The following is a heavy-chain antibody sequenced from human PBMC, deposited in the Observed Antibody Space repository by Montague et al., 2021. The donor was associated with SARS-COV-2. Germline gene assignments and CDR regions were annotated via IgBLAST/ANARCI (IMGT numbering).Heavy chain of an antibody. D-gene: IGHD3-22*01. V-gene: IGHV4-39*01. Sequence: SETLSLTCTVSGGSINSSSYYWGWIRQPPGKGLEWIGSIYYSGSTYYNPSLKSRATISVDMSTNQFSLKLSSVTAADTAVYYCASPGVYYDSSGLLGFDYWGQGTLVTVSS. J-gene: IGHJ4*02. CDR3: ASPGVYYDSSGLLGFDY. CDR2: IYYSGST. CDR1: GGSINSSSYY.